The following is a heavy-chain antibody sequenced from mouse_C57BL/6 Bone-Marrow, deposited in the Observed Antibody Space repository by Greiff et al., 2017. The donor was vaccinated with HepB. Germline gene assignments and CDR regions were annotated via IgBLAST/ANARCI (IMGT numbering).Heavy chain of an antibody. D-gene: IGHD2-14*01. CDR3: ARYAPRGRNYFDY. CDR1: GYTFTSYW. Sequence: VQLQQPGAELVKPGASVKLSCKASGYTFTSYWMHWVKQSPGQGLEWIGMIHPNSGSTNYNEKFKSKATLTVDKSSSTAYMQRSSLTSEDSAVYYCARYAPRGRNYFDYWGQGTTLTVSS. J-gene: IGHJ2*01. V-gene: IGHV1-64*01. CDR2: IHPNSGST.